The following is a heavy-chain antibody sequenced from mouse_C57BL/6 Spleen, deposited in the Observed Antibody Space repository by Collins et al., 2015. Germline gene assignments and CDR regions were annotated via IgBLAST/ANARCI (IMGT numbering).Heavy chain of an antibody. CDR2: ISSGGSYT. J-gene: IGHJ4*01. CDR1: GFTFSSYG. CDR3: ARRGDGYYPYYYAMDY. Sequence: EVQLVESGGDLVKPGGSLKLSCAASGFTFSSYGMPWVRQTPDKRLEWVATISSGGSYTYYPDSVKGRFTISRDNAKNTLYLQMSSLKSEDTAMYYCARRGDGYYPYYYAMDYWGQGTSVTVSS. D-gene: IGHD2-3*01. V-gene: IGHV5-6*01.